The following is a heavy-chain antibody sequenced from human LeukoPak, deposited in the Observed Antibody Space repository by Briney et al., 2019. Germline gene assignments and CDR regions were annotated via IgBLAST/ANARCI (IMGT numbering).Heavy chain of an antibody. D-gene: IGHD6-19*01. V-gene: IGHV4-39*01. CDR2: IYYTGST. CDR1: GGSISRSGYY. J-gene: IGHJ4*02. Sequence: SETLSLTCTVSGGSISRSGYYWGWIRQPPGKGLEWIGSIYYTGSTYYTSSLKGRVTISVDTSKNQFTLKVRSVTAADTAVYYCARQTGDDSSGWHFDYWGQGTLVTVSA. CDR3: ARQTGDDSSGWHFDY.